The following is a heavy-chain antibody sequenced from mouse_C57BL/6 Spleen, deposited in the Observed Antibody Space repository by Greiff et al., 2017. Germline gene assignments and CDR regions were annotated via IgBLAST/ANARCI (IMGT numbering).Heavy chain of an antibody. CDR2: ISSGGDYI. Sequence: EVMLVESGEGLVKPGGSLKLSCAASGFTFSSYAMSWVRQTPEKRLEWVAYISSGGDYIYYADTVKGRFTISSDNARNTLYLQMSSLKAEDTAMYYCTRGTGYYFDYWGQGTTLTVSS. D-gene: IGHD4-1*01. V-gene: IGHV5-9-1*02. J-gene: IGHJ2*01. CDR1: GFTFSSYA. CDR3: TRGTGYYFDY.